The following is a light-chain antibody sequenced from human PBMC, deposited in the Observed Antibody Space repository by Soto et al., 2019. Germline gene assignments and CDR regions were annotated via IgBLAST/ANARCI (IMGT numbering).Light chain of an antibody. CDR1: SGHSNYI. J-gene: IGLJ3*02. V-gene: IGLV4-60*02. CDR3: ETWDSNTRV. CDR2: LERSGSY. Sequence: QSVLTQSSSASAFLGSSVKLTCTLSSGHSNYIIAWHQRQPGKAPRYLMMLERSGSYNKGSGVPDRFSGSSSGADRYLTISNLQFEDEADYYCETWDSNTRVFGGGTKLTVL.